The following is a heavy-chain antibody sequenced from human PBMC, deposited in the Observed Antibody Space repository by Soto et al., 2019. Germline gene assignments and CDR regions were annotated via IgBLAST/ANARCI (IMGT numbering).Heavy chain of an antibody. Sequence: GGSLRLSCAASGFTFSDYYMSWIRQAPGKGLEWVSYISSSGRTIYYADSVKGRFTISRDNAKNSLYLQMNSLRAEDTAVYYCARDPGIVVVTASVDYWGQGTLVTVSS. CDR2: ISSSGRTI. V-gene: IGHV3-11*01. D-gene: IGHD2-21*02. CDR1: GFTFSDYY. J-gene: IGHJ4*02. CDR3: ARDPGIVVVTASVDY.